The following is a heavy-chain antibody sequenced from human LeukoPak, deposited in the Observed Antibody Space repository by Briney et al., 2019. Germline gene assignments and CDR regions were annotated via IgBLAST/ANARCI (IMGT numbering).Heavy chain of an antibody. D-gene: IGHD3-10*01. V-gene: IGHV3-30-3*01. CDR1: GFTFSSYA. Sequence: PGGSLRLSCAASGFTFSSYAMHWVRQAPGKGLEWVAVISYDGSNKYYADSVKGRFTISRDNSKNTLYLQMNSLRAEDTAVYYCARDPSKRSYGSGGLDYWGQGTLVTVSS. CDR3: ARDPSKRSYGSGGLDY. CDR2: ISYDGSNK. J-gene: IGHJ4*02.